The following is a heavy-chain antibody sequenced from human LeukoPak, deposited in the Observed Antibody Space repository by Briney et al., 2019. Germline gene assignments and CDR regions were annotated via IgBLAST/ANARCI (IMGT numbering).Heavy chain of an antibody. Sequence: GGSLRLSCAASGLTFSSYSMNWVRQAPGKGLEWVSSISSSSSYIYYADSVKGRFTISRDNAKNSLYLQMNSLRAEDTAVYYCAREWSGYSFDYWGQGTLVTVSS. V-gene: IGHV3-21*01. D-gene: IGHD3-3*01. CDR2: ISSSSSYI. CDR3: AREWSGYSFDY. CDR1: GLTFSSYS. J-gene: IGHJ4*02.